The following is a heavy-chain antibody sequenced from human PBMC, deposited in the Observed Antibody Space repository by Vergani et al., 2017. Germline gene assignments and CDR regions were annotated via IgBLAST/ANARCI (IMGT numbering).Heavy chain of an antibody. CDR1: GFMFSNY. CDR2: IYYSGST. V-gene: IGHV4-38-2*01. CDR3: TRHWAVVAANNWFDP. Sequence: VQLVESGGGLVQPGGSLRLSCAASGFMFSNYWGWIRQTPGKGLEWIGSIYYSGSTYYNPSLESRVTMSVDTSKSQFSLKLSSVTAADTAVYYCTRHWAVVAANNWFDPWGQGTLVTVSS. D-gene: IGHD2-15*01. J-gene: IGHJ5*02.